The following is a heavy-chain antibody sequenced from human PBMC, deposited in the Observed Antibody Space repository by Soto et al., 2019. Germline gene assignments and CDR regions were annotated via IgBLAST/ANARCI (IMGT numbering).Heavy chain of an antibody. CDR3: ARCGGYSSGSNWFEP. V-gene: IGHV4-59*08. CDR1: GGSISRYY. J-gene: IGHJ5*02. D-gene: IGHD6-19*01. CDR2: IYYSGSS. Sequence: SETLSLTFHFLGGSISRYYLRLIREPTGKGLEWIGYIYYSGSSNYNPSLKSRVTISVDTSKNQFSLKLSSVTAADTAVYYCARCGGYSSGSNWFEPWGQGTLVTVS.